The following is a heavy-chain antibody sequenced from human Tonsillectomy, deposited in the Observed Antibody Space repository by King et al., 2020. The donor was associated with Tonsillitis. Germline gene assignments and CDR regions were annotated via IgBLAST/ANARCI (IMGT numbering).Heavy chain of an antibody. D-gene: IGHD5-12*01. CDR3: ARVKSGEGGGYDPFDY. V-gene: IGHV4-61*02. CDR2: IYTSGST. J-gene: IGHJ4*02. Sequence: VQLQESGPGLVKPSQTLSLTCTVSGGSIRSGSYYWSWIRQSAGKGLEWIGRIYTSGSTNYNPSLKSRVTMSVDTSKNQFSLKLSSVTAADTAVYYCARVKSGEGGGYDPFDYWGQGTLVTVSS. CDR1: GGSIRSGSYY.